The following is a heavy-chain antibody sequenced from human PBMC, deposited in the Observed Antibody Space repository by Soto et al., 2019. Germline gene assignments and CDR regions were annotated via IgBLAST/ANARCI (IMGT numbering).Heavy chain of an antibody. CDR2: ITPMFGTA. CDR3: ARQFDYESSGYYYAY. D-gene: IGHD3-22*01. V-gene: IGHV1-69*13. Sequence: SVKVSCKASGGTFSRYTISWVRQAPGQGLEWMGGITPMFGTANYAQKFQGRVTIAADESTSTAYMELSSLRSEDTAVYYCARQFDYESSGYYYAYWGQGTVVTVSS. CDR1: GGTFSRYT. J-gene: IGHJ4*02.